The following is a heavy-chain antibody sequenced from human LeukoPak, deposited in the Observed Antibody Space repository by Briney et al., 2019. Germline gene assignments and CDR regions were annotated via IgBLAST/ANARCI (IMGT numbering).Heavy chain of an antibody. J-gene: IGHJ4*02. V-gene: IGHV3-30*18. D-gene: IGHD6-13*01. CDR3: AKDNVAAAGRYFDY. CDR2: ISYDGSNK. Sequence: PGRSLRLSCAASGFTFSNYGMHWVRQAPGKGLEWVALISYDGSNKYLADSVKGRFTISRDNSKNTLYLQMHSLRAEDTAVYYCAKDNVAAAGRYFDYWGQGTLVTVSS. CDR1: GFTFSNYG.